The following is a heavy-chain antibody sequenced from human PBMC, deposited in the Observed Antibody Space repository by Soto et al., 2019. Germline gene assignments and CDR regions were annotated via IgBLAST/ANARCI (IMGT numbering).Heavy chain of an antibody. V-gene: IGHV4-38-2*01. CDR1: GFSISSDYY. CDR2: IYHSGST. Sequence: SETLSLTCGVSGFSISSDYYWGWIRQPPGKGLERIGSIYHSGSTYYSPSPKSRVTISVDTSKNQFSLKLTSVTAADTAVYYCAGGVGTTNYFDFWGQGILVPVSS. CDR3: AGGVGTTNYFDF. D-gene: IGHD1-7*01. J-gene: IGHJ4*02.